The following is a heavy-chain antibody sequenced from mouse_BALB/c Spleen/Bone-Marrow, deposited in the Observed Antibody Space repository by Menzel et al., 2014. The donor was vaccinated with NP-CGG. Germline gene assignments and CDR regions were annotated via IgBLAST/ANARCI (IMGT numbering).Heavy chain of an antibody. V-gene: IGHV7-3*02. CDR2: IRNKAKGYTS. Sequence: DVHLVESGGGLVQPGGSLRLSCATSGFTFTDYYMSWVRQPPGKALGWLGFIRNKAKGYTSENSASVKGRFTISRDNSQSILYLQMNTLRAEDSATYYCARDINYDIYWYFDVWGAGTTVTVSS. D-gene: IGHD2-4*01. J-gene: IGHJ1*01. CDR1: GFTFTDYY. CDR3: ARDINYDIYWYFDV.